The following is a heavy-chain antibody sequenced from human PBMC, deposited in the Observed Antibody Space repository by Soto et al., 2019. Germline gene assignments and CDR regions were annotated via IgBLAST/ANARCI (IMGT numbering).Heavy chain of an antibody. J-gene: IGHJ4*02. V-gene: IGHV1-3*01. D-gene: IGHD2-8*01. Sequence: ASVKVSCKASGYTFTSYAMHWVRQAPGQRLEWMGWINAGNGNTKYSQKFQGRVTITRDTSASTAYMELSSLRSEDTAVYYCARSPFIVLPNIMGDYWGQGTLVTVSS. CDR1: GYTFTSYA. CDR2: INAGNGNT. CDR3: ARSPFIVLPNIMGDY.